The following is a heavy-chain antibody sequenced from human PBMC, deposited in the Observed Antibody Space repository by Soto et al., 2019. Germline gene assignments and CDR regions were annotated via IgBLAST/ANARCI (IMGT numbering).Heavy chain of an antibody. Sequence: PGGSLRLSCAASGFTFSNFGMQWIRQAPGKGLEWVTVIWSDGSATYYADSVKGRFTISRDISENKLYLQMNSLRVEDTAVYYCARDPHHCSGGSCYSVGFDYWGQGALVTVSS. J-gene: IGHJ4*02. CDR3: ARDPHHCSGGSCYSVGFDY. CDR2: IWSDGSAT. CDR1: GFTFSNFG. V-gene: IGHV3-33*01. D-gene: IGHD2-15*01.